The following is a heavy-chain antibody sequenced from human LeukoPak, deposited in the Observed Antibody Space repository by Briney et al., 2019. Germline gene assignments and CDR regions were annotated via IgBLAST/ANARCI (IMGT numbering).Heavy chain of an antibody. CDR1: GFTFSSYW. V-gene: IGHV3-7*04. CDR3: ARMGAPHAFDI. CDR2: IKLDGSEK. J-gene: IGHJ3*02. D-gene: IGHD1-26*01. Sequence: PGGSLRLSCAASGFTFSSYWMSWVRQAPGKGLEWVAHIKLDGSEKYYVDSVKGRFTISRDNAKNSLYLQMNSLRAEDTAVYYCARMGAPHAFDISGQGTMVTVST.